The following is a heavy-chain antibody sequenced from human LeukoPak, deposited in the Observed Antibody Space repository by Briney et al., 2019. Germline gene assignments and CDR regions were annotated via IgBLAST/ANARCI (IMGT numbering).Heavy chain of an antibody. D-gene: IGHD2/OR15-2a*01. Sequence: KTGGYLRLSCAASGFTFINAWMSWVRQAPGKGLEWVGLIISKVDGGTADYAAPVKGRFTISRDDSKNTVYLQMNSLKTDDTAVYYCTTSGGTTTRFVDYWGQGNLVTVSS. V-gene: IGHV3-15*01. CDR2: IISKVDGGTA. J-gene: IGHJ4*02. CDR1: GFTFINAW. CDR3: TTSGGTTTRFVDY.